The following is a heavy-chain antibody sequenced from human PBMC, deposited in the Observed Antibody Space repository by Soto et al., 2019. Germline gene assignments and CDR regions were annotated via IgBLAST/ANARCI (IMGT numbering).Heavy chain of an antibody. CDR1: GFTFSSYG. CDR3: AKDRQYSSSSRVHWFDP. D-gene: IGHD6-6*01. Sequence: QVQLVESGGGVVQPGRSLRLSCAASGFTFSSYGMHWVRQAPGKGLEWVAVISYDGSNKYYADSVKGRFTISRDNSKNTLYLQMNSLRAEDTAVYYCAKDRQYSSSSRVHWFDPWGQGTLVTVSS. CDR2: ISYDGSNK. J-gene: IGHJ5*02. V-gene: IGHV3-30*18.